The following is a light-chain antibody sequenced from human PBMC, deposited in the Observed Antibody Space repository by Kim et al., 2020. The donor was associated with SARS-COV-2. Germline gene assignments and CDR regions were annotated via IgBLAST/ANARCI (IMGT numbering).Light chain of an antibody. Sequence: SASVGDRVTIPGRDSQSISSWLAWYQQKPGKAPKLLIYKASSLESGVPSRFSGSGSGTEFTLTISSLQAEDFATYFCQQYYSDWTFGQGTKVDIK. CDR2: KAS. CDR3: QQYYSDWT. J-gene: IGKJ1*01. V-gene: IGKV1-5*03. CDR1: QSISSW.